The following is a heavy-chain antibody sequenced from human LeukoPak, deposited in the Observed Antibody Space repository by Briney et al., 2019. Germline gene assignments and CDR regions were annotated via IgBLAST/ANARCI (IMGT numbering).Heavy chain of an antibody. V-gene: IGHV1-18*01. CDR1: GYTFTSYG. J-gene: IGHJ3*02. CDR2: ISAYNGNT. CDR3: ARDKTPYYDILTGYYPPTDAFDI. D-gene: IGHD3-9*01. Sequence: GPVKVSCKASGYTFTSYGISWVRQAPGQGLEWMGWISAYNGNTNYAQKLQGRVTMTTDTSTSTAYMELRSLRSDDTAVYYCARDKTPYYDILTGYYPPTDAFDIWGQGTVVTVSS.